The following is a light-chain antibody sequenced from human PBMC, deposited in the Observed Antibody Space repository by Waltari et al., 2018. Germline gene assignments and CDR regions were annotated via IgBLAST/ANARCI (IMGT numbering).Light chain of an antibody. CDR3: QSFDSSTVV. CDR2: EDT. V-gene: IGLV6-57*01. J-gene: IGLJ2*01. CDR1: SGSLASNY. Sequence: NFMLTQPHSVSESPGKTVTLSCTRSSGSLASNYVQWYQQRPGSSPTTVIYEDTQRPSGVPDRFSGSIDSSSNSASLTISGLKTEDEADYYCQSFDSSTVVFGGGTKLTVL.